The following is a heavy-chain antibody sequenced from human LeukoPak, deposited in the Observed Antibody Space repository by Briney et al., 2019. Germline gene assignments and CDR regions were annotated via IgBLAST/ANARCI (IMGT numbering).Heavy chain of an antibody. CDR1: GFTFSSYG. Sequence: GGSLRLSCAASGFTFSSYGMHWVRQAPGKGLEWVAVISYDGSNKYYAESVKGRFTISRDKSKNTLYLQMNSLRAEDTAVYYCAKDGGYCSRTSCYQYYYYYGMDVWGQGTTVTVSS. CDR2: ISYDGSNK. J-gene: IGHJ6*02. CDR3: AKDGGYCSRTSCYQYYYYYGMDV. V-gene: IGHV3-30*18. D-gene: IGHD2-2*01.